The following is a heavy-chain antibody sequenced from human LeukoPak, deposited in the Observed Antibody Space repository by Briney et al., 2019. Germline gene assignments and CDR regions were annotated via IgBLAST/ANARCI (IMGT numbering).Heavy chain of an antibody. V-gene: IGHV4-39*07. CDR1: GGSISSSSYY. J-gene: IGHJ6*03. CDR3: ASSGSRTEGSYYYYYMDV. D-gene: IGHD1-26*01. CDR2: IYYSGST. Sequence: SETLSLTCTVSGGSISSSSYYWGWIRQPPGKGLEWIGSIYYSGSTYYNPSLKSRVTISVDTSKNQFSLKLSSVTAADTAVYYCASSGSRTEGSYYYYYMDVWGKGTTVTVSS.